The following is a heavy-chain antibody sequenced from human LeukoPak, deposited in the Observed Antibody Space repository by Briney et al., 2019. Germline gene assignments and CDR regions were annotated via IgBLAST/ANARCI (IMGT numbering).Heavy chain of an antibody. Sequence: KASETLSLTCTVSGGSISSGSYYWSWIRQPAGKGLEWIGRIYTSGSTNYNPSLKSRVTISVDTSKNQFSLKLSSVTAADTAVYYCARELRFLSGYYYYYYMDVWGKGTTVTVSS. CDR1: GGSISSGSYY. J-gene: IGHJ6*03. D-gene: IGHD3-3*01. V-gene: IGHV4-61*02. CDR2: IYTSGST. CDR3: ARELRFLSGYYYYYYMDV.